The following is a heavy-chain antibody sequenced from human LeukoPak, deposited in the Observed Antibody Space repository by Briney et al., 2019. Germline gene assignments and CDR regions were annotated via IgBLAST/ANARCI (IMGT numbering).Heavy chain of an antibody. D-gene: IGHD1-26*01. Sequence: ASVKVSCKASGYTFTSYDINWVRQATGQGLEWMGWMNPNSGNTGYAQKFQGRVTMTRNTSISTVYMELSSLRSEDTAVYYCARDSGSYTLGGYWGQGTLVTVSS. CDR1: GYTFTSYD. J-gene: IGHJ4*02. CDR2: MNPNSGNT. CDR3: ARDSGSYTLGGY. V-gene: IGHV1-8*01.